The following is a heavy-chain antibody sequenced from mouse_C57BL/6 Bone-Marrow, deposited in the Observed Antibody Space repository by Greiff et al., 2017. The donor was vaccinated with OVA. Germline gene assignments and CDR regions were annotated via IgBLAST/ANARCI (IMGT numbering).Heavy chain of an antibody. Sequence: QVQLKQPGAELVKPGASVKLSCKASGYTFTSYWMHWVKQRPGQGLEWIGMIHPNSGSTNYNEKFKSKATLTVDKSSSTAYMQLSSLTSEDSAVYYCARHYYGSSWGAMDYWGQGTSVTVSS. V-gene: IGHV1-64*01. J-gene: IGHJ4*01. CDR3: ARHYYGSSWGAMDY. D-gene: IGHD1-1*01. CDR2: IHPNSGST. CDR1: GYTFTSYW.